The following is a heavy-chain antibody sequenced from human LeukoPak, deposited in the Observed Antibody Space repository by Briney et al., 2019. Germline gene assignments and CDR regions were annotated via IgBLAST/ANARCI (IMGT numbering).Heavy chain of an antibody. CDR2: INPNSGGT. Sequence: ASVKVSCKASGYTFTNYYMHWVRQAPGPGLEWMRWINPNSGGTNYAQKFQGRVTMTRDTSISTAYMELSRLRSDDTAVYYCARGPAYYHDSRGAFDSWGQGTMVTVSS. J-gene: IGHJ3*02. CDR3: ARGPAYYHDSRGAFDS. CDR1: GYTFTNYY. V-gene: IGHV1-2*02. D-gene: IGHD3-22*01.